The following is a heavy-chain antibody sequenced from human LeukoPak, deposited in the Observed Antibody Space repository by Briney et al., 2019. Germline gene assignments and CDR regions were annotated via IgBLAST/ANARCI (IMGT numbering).Heavy chain of an antibody. V-gene: IGHV4-34*01. CDR2: INHSGST. J-gene: IGHJ4*02. CDR3: ARAILSGYPDS. Sequence: SETLSLTCTVSGGSISGYYWSWIRQPPGKGLEWIGEINHSGSTNYNPSLKSRVTISVDTSKNQFSLKLSSVTAADTAVYYCARAILSGYPDSWGQGTLVIVFS. D-gene: IGHD3-3*01. CDR1: GGSISGYY.